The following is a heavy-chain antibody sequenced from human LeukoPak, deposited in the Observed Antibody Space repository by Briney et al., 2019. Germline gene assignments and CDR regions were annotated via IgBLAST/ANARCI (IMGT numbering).Heavy chain of an antibody. CDR1: GGTFSSYA. CDR3: GANPGGGGLRPDY. J-gene: IGHJ4*02. D-gene: IGHD3-10*01. Sequence: SVKVSCKASGGTFSSYAISWVRQAPGQGLEWMGGIIPIFGTANYAQKFQGRVTITADESTSTAYLELSSLRSEDTAVYYCGANPGGGGLRPDYWGQGTLVTVSS. V-gene: IGHV1-69*13. CDR2: IIPIFGTA.